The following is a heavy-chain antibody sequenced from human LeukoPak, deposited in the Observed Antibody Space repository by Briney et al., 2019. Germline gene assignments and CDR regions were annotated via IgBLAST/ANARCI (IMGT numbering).Heavy chain of an antibody. CDR2: IYYSGST. CDR1: GGSISSGGYS. CDR3: AAGDDSATFDY. D-gene: IGHD4-17*01. V-gene: IGHV4-30-2*01. Sequence: SETLSLTCAVSGGSISSGGYSWSWIRQPPGKGLEWIGYIYYSGSTYYNPSLKSRVTISVDTSKNQFSLKLSSVTAADTAVYYCAAGDDSATFDYWGQGTLVTVSS. J-gene: IGHJ4*02.